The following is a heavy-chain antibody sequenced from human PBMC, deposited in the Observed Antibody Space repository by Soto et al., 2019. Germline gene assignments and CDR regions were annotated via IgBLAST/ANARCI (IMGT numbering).Heavy chain of an antibody. D-gene: IGHD3-3*01. CDR1: GYTFTSYG. CDR2: ISAYNGNT. V-gene: IGHV1-18*04. CDR3: ARDSNYDFWSGIHYYYGMDV. Sequence: VASVKVSCKASGYTFTSYGISWVRQAPGQGLEWMGWISAYNGNTNYAQKLQGRVTMTTDTSTSTAYMELRSLRSEDTAVYYCARDSNYDFWSGIHYYYGMDVWGQGTTVTVSS. J-gene: IGHJ6*02.